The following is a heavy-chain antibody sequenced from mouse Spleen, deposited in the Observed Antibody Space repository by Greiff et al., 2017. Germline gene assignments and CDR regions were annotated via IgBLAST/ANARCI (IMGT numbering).Heavy chain of an antibody. CDR3: AREAIYYGSSPYYFDY. Sequence: VQLQQPGAELVKPGASVKLSCKASGYTFTSYWMHWVKQRPGQGLEWIGMIHPNSGSTNYNEKFKSKATLTVDKSSSTAYMQLSSLTSEDSAVYYCAREAIYYGSSPYYFDYWGQGTTLTVSS. CDR1: GYTFTSYW. J-gene: IGHJ2*01. CDR2: IHPNSGST. V-gene: IGHV1-64*01. D-gene: IGHD1-1*01.